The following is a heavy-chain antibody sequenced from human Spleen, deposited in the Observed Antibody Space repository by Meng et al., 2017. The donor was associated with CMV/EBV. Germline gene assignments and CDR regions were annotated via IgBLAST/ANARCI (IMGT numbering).Heavy chain of an antibody. CDR3: ARGTGRYCSGTSCYTVRGWFAP. CDR1: GGSISSGNYY. J-gene: IGHJ5*02. D-gene: IGHD2-2*02. V-gene: IGHV4-39*07. Sequence: GSLRLSCSVSGGSISSGNYYWGWIRQPPGKGLEWIGSIYYSGSTYYNPSLKSRVTISVDTSKNQFSLRLSYVTAADTAVYYCARGTGRYCSGTSCYTVRGWFAPWGQGTLVTVSS. CDR2: IYYSGST.